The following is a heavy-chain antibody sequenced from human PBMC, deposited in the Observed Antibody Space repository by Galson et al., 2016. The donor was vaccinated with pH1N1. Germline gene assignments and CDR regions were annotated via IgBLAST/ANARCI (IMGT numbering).Heavy chain of an antibody. CDR1: GFSLTSSGMC. D-gene: IGHD3-10*01. J-gene: IGHJ4*02. V-gene: IGHV2-5*02. CDR3: ARRVYDFGVSFDH. Sequence: PALVKPTQTLRLTCSLSGFSLTSSGMCVGWIRQFPGKAPDWLALIHWDDDKRYNLSFKNRLTLTRDNSRNEVVLTMTNMEPLDSGTYYCARRVYDFGVSFDHWGQGILVTVSS. CDR2: IHWDDDK.